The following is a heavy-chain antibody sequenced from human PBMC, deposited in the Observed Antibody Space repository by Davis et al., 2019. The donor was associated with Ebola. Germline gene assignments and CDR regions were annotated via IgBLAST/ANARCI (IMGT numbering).Heavy chain of an antibody. CDR1: GGPISSVSYY. V-gene: IGHV4-39*01. J-gene: IGHJ4*02. Sequence: SETLSLTCTVLGGPISSVSYYWGWIRQPPGKGLVWIGSIYYSGSTYYNPSLKSRVTISVDTSKNQFSLKLSSVTAADTAVYHCARLDFWSGYNLDYWGQGTLVTVSS. CDR3: ARLDFWSGYNLDY. D-gene: IGHD3-3*01. CDR2: IYYSGST.